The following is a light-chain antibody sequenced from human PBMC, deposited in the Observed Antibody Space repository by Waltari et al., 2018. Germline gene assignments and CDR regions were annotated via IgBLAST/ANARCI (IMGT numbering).Light chain of an antibody. CDR2: WAS. V-gene: IGKV4-1*01. J-gene: IGKJ2*01. Sequence: DLVMTQTTDSLPVSLGERPTIDCKSSQSVLSSSNNKNYLSWYQQDPGQPPNLLISWASTRESGVPDRFSGSGSGTDFTLTINSLQAEDVAVYYCQQCYSSPDTFGQGTKLEIK. CDR3: QQCYSSPDT. CDR1: QSVLSSSNNKNY.